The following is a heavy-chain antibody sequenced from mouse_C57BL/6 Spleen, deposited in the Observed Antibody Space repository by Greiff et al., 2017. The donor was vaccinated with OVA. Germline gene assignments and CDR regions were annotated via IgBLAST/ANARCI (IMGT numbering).Heavy chain of an antibody. J-gene: IGHJ2*01. CDR2: IHPNSGST. CDR3: ARRGYGYGFDY. D-gene: IGHD2-2*01. CDR1: GYTFTSYW. V-gene: IGHV1-64*01. Sequence: QVQLQQPGAELVKPGASVKLSCKASGYTFTSYWMHWVKQRPGQGLEWIGMIHPNSGSTNYNEKFKSKATLTVDKSSSTAYMQLSSLTSEDSAVYYCARRGYGYGFDYWGQGTTLTVSS.